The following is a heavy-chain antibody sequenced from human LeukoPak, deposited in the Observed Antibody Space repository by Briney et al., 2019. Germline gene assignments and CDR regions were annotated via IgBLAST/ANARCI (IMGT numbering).Heavy chain of an antibody. Sequence: GGSLRLSCAASGFTFSRYWMHWVRQAPGRGLVWVSRINLDGYNTNYADSVKGRFTISRDNAKNTLYLQMNSLRAEDTAVYYCARGALGGNYYDSSGGQGTLVTVSS. CDR1: GFTFSRYW. D-gene: IGHD3-22*01. CDR2: INLDGYNT. CDR3: ARGALGGNYYDSS. V-gene: IGHV3-74*01. J-gene: IGHJ4*02.